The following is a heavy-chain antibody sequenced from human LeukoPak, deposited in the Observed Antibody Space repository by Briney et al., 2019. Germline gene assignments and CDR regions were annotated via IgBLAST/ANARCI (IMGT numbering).Heavy chain of an antibody. CDR3: AREMGRAIVVVPSDYYGMDV. J-gene: IGHJ6*02. CDR2: ISAYNGNT. CDR1: GYTFTSYG. D-gene: IGHD2-2*01. V-gene: IGHV1-18*01. Sequence: ASVKVSCKASGYTFTSYGISWVRQAPGQGLEWMGWISAYNGNTNYAQKLQGRVTMTTDTSTSTAYMELRSLRSDDTAVYYCAREMGRAIVVVPSDYYGMDVWGQGTTVTVSS.